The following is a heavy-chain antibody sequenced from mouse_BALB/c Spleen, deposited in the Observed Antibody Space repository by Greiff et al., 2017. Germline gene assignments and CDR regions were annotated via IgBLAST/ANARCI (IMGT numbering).Heavy chain of an antibody. J-gene: IGHJ4*01. CDR3: ARSTTVVHYYAMDY. D-gene: IGHD1-1*01. CDR2: IDPANGNT. Sequence: EVQLHQSGAELVKPGASVKLSCTASGFNIKDTYMHWVKQRPEQGLEWIGRIDPANGNTKYDPKFQGKATITADTSSNTAYLQLSSLTSEDTAVYYCARSTTVVHYYAMDYWGQGTSVTVSS. V-gene: IGHV14-3*02. CDR1: GFNIKDTY.